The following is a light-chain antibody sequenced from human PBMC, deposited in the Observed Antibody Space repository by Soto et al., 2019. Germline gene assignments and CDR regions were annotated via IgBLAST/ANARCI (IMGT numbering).Light chain of an antibody. Sequence: QSVLTQPPSVSEAPRQRVTISCSGNSSNIGNNDVNWYQQLPGKAPKLLIYYDDLLPSGVSDRFSGSKSGTSASLAISGLQSDDEADYYCAAWDDSLNGPVFGGGTKLTVL. CDR3: AAWDDSLNGPV. CDR2: YDD. J-gene: IGLJ3*02. CDR1: SSNIGNND. V-gene: IGLV1-36*01.